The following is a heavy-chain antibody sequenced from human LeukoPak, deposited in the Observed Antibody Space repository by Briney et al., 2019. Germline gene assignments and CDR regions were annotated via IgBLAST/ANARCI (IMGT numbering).Heavy chain of an antibody. V-gene: IGHV4-39*01. CDR2: IYYSGST. D-gene: IGHD5-12*01. CDR1: GGSISSSSYY. Sequence: PSETLSLTYTVSGGSISSSSYYWGWIRQPPGKGLEWIGSIYYSGSTYYNPSLKSRVTISVDTSKNQFSLKLCSVTAADTAVYYCASLRGGDYWGQGTLVTVSS. CDR3: ASLRGGDY. J-gene: IGHJ4*02.